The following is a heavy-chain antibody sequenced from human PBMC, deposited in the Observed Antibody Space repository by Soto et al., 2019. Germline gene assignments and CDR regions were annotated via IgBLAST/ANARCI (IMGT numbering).Heavy chain of an antibody. J-gene: IGHJ4*02. D-gene: IGHD2-2*01. V-gene: IGHV1-46*03. Sequence: QVQLVQSGAEVKKPGASVKVSCKASGYTFTSYYMHWVRQAPGQGLEWMGIINPSGGSTSYAQKFPGRVTMTSDTRTSTVYVELSSLSSEDTAVYYCARDPLVVVPAAIPFDYWGQGTLVTVSS. CDR2: INPSGGST. CDR3: ARDPLVVVPAAIPFDY. CDR1: GYTFTSYY.